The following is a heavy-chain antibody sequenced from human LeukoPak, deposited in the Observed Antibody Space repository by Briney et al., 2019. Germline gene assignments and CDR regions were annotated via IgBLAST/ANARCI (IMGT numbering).Heavy chain of an antibody. V-gene: IGHV3-23*01. Sequence: PGGSLRLSCAASGFNFSSYAMSWVRPAPGEGLEWVSAISDSGGSTYYADSVKGQFTISRDNSKDTVYLQMNSLRAEDTAVYYCATKRVQGFGSYGVRYGMDAWGKGTTVTVSS. J-gene: IGHJ6*04. CDR2: ISDSGGST. CDR1: GFNFSSYA. D-gene: IGHD3-10*01. CDR3: ATKRVQGFGSYGVRYGMDA.